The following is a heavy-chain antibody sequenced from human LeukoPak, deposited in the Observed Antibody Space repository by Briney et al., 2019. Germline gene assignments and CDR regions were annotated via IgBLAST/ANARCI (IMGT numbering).Heavy chain of an antibody. CDR2: ISISTSYI. V-gene: IGHV3-21*01. J-gene: IGHJ4*02. D-gene: IGHD3-10*01. CDR1: VFTFSSYS. CDR3: ARVFRGRGSGSNPYFDY. Sequence: AGGSLRLSCAASVFTFSSYSMNWLRQAPEKGREGFSSISISTSYINYADSVKGRFTISRDNAKNSLYLQMNSLRAEDTAVYYCARVFRGRGSGSNPYFDYWGQGTLVTVSS.